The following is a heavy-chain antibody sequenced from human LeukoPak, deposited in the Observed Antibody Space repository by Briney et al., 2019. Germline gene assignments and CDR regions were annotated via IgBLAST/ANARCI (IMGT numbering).Heavy chain of an antibody. CDR2: INPNSGDT. J-gene: IGHJ4*02. CDR1: GYTFTGYY. Sequence: ASVKVSCKTSGYTFTGYYIHWVRQAPGQGLEWMGWINPNSGDTYFAQNFQGRVTMTRDTSISTAYMELRRLKSDDTAVYYCASRTDSGYDLVLDYWGQGTLVTVSS. CDR3: ASRTDSGYDLVLDY. D-gene: IGHD5-12*01. V-gene: IGHV1-2*02.